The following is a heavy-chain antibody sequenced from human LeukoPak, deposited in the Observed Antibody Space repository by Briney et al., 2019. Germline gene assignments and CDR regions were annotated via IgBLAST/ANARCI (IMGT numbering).Heavy chain of an antibody. CDR2: IDPSDSYT. CDR1: GYSFTSYW. Sequence: GESLRISCKGSGYSFTSYWISWLRQMPGKGLEWMGRIDPSDSYTNYSPSFQGHVTISADKSISTAYLQWSSLKASDTAMYYCARSANMQSYYYYGMDVWGQGTTVTVSS. J-gene: IGHJ6*02. V-gene: IGHV5-10-1*01. CDR3: ARSANMQSYYYYGMDV. D-gene: IGHD1/OR15-1a*01.